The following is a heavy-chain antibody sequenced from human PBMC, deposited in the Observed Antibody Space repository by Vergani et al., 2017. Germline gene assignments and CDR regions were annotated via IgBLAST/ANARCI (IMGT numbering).Heavy chain of an antibody. Sequence: EVQLVESGGGLVQPGGSLRLSCAASGFTFSSYEMNWVRQAPGKGLEWVSYISSSCSTIYYAASVKGRFTISRDNAKNTLYLQMNSLRAEDTAVYYCARGARDGYNHFDYWGQGTLVTVSS. CDR3: ARGARDGYNHFDY. CDR2: ISSSCSTI. D-gene: IGHD5-24*01. CDR1: GFTFSSYE. V-gene: IGHV3-48*03. J-gene: IGHJ4*02.